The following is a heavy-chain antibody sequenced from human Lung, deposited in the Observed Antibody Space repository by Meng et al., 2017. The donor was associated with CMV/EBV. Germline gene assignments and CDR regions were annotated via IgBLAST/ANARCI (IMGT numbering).Heavy chain of an antibody. D-gene: IGHD2-2*01. Sequence: RISCAASGFTFSDYYMSWIRQAPGKGLEWVSYISGSRSTIYYGDSVKGRFTISRDNAKNSLYLQMNSLRAEDTAVYYCARVDYQTNRGRWFDPWGQGXLVTVSS. V-gene: IGHV3-11*01. CDR3: ARVDYQTNRGRWFDP. CDR1: GFTFSDYY. CDR2: ISGSRSTI. J-gene: IGHJ5*02.